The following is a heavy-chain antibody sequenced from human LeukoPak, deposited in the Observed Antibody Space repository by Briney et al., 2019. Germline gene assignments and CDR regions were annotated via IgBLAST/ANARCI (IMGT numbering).Heavy chain of an antibody. CDR1: GFTFSSYS. D-gene: IGHD2-15*01. J-gene: IGHJ4*02. CDR2: ISSSSSYI. CDR3: AKGRQVVATIPPYFDY. Sequence: PGGSLRLSCAASGFTFSSYSMNWVRQAPGKGLEWVSSISSSSSYIYYADSVKGRFTISRDNAKNSLYLQMNSLRAEDTAVYYCAKGRQVVATIPPYFDYWGQGALVTVSS. V-gene: IGHV3-21*01.